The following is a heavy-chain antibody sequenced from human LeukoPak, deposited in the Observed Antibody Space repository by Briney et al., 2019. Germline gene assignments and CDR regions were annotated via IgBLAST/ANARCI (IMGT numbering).Heavy chain of an antibody. Sequence: GGSLRLSCAASGFTFSNYWMYWVRQAPGKGLEWVSYISSSSSTIYYADSVKGRFTISRDNAKNSLDLQMNSLRDEDTAVYYCARDSGNYHYDMDVWGQGTTVIVSS. CDR3: ARDSGNYHYDMDV. CDR2: ISSSSSTI. V-gene: IGHV3-48*02. D-gene: IGHD3-10*01. J-gene: IGHJ6*02. CDR1: GFTFSNYW.